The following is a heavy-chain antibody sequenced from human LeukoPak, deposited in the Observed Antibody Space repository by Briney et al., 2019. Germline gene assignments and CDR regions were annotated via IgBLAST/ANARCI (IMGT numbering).Heavy chain of an antibody. D-gene: IGHD3-10*01. Sequence: PGGSLRLSCAASGFTFSTYTMAWVRQAPGGGLEWVSGISGDGYSTYYADSVKGLFAISRDNSKSTLYLQMNSLRAEDTAVYYCAKDFGRNLGGPGYWGRGTRVTVSS. CDR1: GFTFSTYT. V-gene: IGHV3-23*01. J-gene: IGHJ4*02. CDR2: ISGDGYST. CDR3: AKDFGRNLGGPGY.